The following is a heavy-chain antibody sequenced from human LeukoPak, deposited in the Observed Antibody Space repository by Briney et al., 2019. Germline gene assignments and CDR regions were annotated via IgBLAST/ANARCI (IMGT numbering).Heavy chain of an antibody. CDR2: IYHSGST. Sequence: SGTLSLTCAVSGGSISSSNWWSWVRQPPGKGLEWIGEIYHSGSTNYDPSLKSRVTISVDKSKNQFSLKLSSVTAADTAVYYCARASHDYGDYSHFDYWGQGTLVTVSS. CDR1: GGSISSSNW. V-gene: IGHV4-4*02. J-gene: IGHJ4*02. D-gene: IGHD4-17*01. CDR3: ARASHDYGDYSHFDY.